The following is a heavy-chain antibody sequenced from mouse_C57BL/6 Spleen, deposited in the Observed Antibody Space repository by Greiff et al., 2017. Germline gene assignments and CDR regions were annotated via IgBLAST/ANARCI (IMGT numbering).Heavy chain of an antibody. V-gene: IGHV1-61*01. D-gene: IGHD4-1*01. Sequence: QVQLQQPGAELVRPGSSVKLSCKASGYTFPSYWMDWVKQRPGQGLEWIGNIYPSDSETHYNQKFKDKATLTVDKSSSTAYMQLSSLTSEDSAVYYCARGGPKSLTVYFDYWGQGTTLTVSS. J-gene: IGHJ2*01. CDR2: IYPSDSET. CDR3: ARGGPKSLTVYFDY. CDR1: GYTFPSYW.